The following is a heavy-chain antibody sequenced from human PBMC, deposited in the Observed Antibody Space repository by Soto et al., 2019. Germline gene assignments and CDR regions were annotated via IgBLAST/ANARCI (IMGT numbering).Heavy chain of an antibody. V-gene: IGHV1-2*04. D-gene: IGHD3-9*01. CDR1: GYTFTGYY. Sequence: QVQLVQSGAEVKKPGASVKVSCKASGYTFTGYYMHWVRQAPGQGLEWMGWINPNSGGTNYAQKFQGWVTMTRDTSISTAYMELSRLRSDDTAVYYCARNYDILTGQYGMDVWGQGTTVTVSS. CDR3: ARNYDILTGQYGMDV. J-gene: IGHJ6*02. CDR2: INPNSGGT.